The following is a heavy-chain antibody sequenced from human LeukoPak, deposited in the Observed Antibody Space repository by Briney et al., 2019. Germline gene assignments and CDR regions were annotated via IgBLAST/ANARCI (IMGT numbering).Heavy chain of an antibody. J-gene: IGHJ4*02. Sequence: SETLSLTCTVSGGSIGSSSYYWGWIRQPPGKGLEWIASIYYSGTTYYNPSLKSRVSISTDTSKNQFSLKLSSVTAADTAVYYCTSRGWIVGLVDYWGQGTLVTVSS. CDR1: GGSIGSSSYY. D-gene: IGHD3-22*01. V-gene: IGHV4-39*01. CDR3: TSRGWIVGLVDY. CDR2: IYYSGTT.